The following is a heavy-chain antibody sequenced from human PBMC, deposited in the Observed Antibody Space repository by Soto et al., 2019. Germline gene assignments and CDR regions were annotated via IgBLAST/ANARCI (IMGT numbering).Heavy chain of an antibody. D-gene: IGHD3-9*01. V-gene: IGHV4-61*01. J-gene: IGHJ4*02. CDR2: IYYSGST. CDR1: GGSVSSGSYY. CDR3: ARAPYDILTGHTFDY. Sequence: SXTCTVSGGSVSSGSYYWSWIRQPPGKVLEWIGYIYYSGSTNYNPSLKSRVTISVDTSKNQFSLKLSSVTAADTAVYYCARAPYDILTGHTFDYWGQGTLVTVSS.